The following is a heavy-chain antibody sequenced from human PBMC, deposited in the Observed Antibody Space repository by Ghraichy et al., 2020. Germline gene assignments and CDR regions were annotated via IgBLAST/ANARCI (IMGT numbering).Heavy chain of an antibody. CDR3: FRGAYCSSSSCPVPFYVSYV. J-gene: IGHJ6*02. V-gene: IGHV3-30*03. CDR1: GFTFSNYA. D-gene: IGHD2-2*01. CDR2: ISYDATSEYYDGTKT. Sequence: GGSLRLSCATSGFTFSNYAMHWVRQAPGKGLEWVAVISYDATSEYYDGTKTYYADSVKGRFTISRDNSKKTLYLQMNSLRAEDAAVYYCFRGAYCSSSSCPVPFYVSYVWCQGTTVTFSS.